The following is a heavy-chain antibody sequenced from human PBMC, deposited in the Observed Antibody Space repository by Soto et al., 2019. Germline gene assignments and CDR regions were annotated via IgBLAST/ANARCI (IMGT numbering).Heavy chain of an antibody. J-gene: IGHJ5*02. CDR1: GYAFTGYY. CDR3: ARGDVRVGASFDP. Sequence: GASVKVSCTASGYAFTGYYMHWVRHAPGQGLEWMGWINPNSGGTNYAQKFQGWVTMTRDTSISTAYTELSRLRSDDTAVYYCARGDVRVGASFDPWAQGALVTVSS. CDR2: INPNSGGT. V-gene: IGHV1-2*04. D-gene: IGHD2-15*01.